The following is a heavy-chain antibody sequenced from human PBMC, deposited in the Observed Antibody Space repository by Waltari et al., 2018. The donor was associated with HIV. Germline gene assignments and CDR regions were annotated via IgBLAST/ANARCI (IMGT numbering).Heavy chain of an antibody. CDR1: GSTILTSW. V-gene: IGHV3-7*03. CDR2: INQDGSEK. J-gene: IGHJ4*02. Sequence: EVLLVESGGNLVQPGGSLSLSCGASGSTILTSWMNWARRAPGKGLEWLANINQDGSEKNYVHSVKGRFAISKDNAKNSLYLQMNSLRAEDTAVYYCARGYGSFLWGQGTQVIVST. D-gene: IGHD4-17*01. CDR3: ARGYGSFL.